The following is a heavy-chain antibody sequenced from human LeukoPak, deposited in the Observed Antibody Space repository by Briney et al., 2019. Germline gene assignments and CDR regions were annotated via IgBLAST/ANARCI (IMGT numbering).Heavy chain of an antibody. V-gene: IGHV4-34*01. D-gene: IGHD2-8*01. CDR3: ARSGWNNGKAYFQS. CDR2: INHSGST. CDR1: GGSFSGYY. J-gene: IGHJ1*01. Sequence: SETLSLTCAVYGGSFSGYYWSWIRQPPGKGLEWIGEINHSGSTNYNPSLKSRVTISVDTSKNQFSLKLSSVTAADTAVYYCARSGWNNGKAYFQSWGQGTLVRIST.